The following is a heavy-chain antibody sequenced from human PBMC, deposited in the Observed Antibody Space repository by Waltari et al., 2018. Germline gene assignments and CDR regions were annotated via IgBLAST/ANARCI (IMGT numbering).Heavy chain of an antibody. V-gene: IGHV3-48*01. CDR3: ARIAAAGTGGFDP. Sequence: EVQLVESGGGLVQPGGSLRLSCAASGFTFSSHSLNWVRQAPGKGLEWVSYISSSSSTIYYADSVKGRFTISRDNAKNSLYLQMNSLRAEDTAVYYCARIAAAGTGGFDPWGQGTLVTVSS. D-gene: IGHD6-13*01. CDR2: ISSSSSTI. CDR1: GFTFSSHS. J-gene: IGHJ5*02.